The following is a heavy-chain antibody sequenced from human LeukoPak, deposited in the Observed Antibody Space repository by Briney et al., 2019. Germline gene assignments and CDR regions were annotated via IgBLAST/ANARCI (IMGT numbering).Heavy chain of an antibody. J-gene: IGHJ4*02. V-gene: IGHV3-15*01. CDR2: IKSRTDGGTT. CDR3: TSGLSLRPTTRWELQDY. CDR1: RFPLRNAW. Sequence: GGSLTLSCAPSRFPLRNAWLRCVRGAPGKGLLWVGRIKSRTDGGTTGYAAYVKGTFTISRDASKNTLYMQINSRKTEDTAVYYCTSGLSLRPTTRWELQDYWGQGTLVTVSS. D-gene: IGHD1-26*01.